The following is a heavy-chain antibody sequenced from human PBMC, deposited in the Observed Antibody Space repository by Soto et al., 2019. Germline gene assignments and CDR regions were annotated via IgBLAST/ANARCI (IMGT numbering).Heavy chain of an antibody. J-gene: IGHJ4*02. CDR1: GGSISSGGYS. Sequence: SETLSLTCAVSGGSISSGGYSWSWIRQPPGKGLEWIGYIYYSGTTNYSPSLKSRVTISVDTSNNQFSLKLRSVTAADTAVYYCAWSDSSNWYEFDYWGQGTLVTVSS. V-gene: IGHV4-61*08. CDR2: IYYSGTT. CDR3: AWSDSSNWYEFDY. D-gene: IGHD6-13*01.